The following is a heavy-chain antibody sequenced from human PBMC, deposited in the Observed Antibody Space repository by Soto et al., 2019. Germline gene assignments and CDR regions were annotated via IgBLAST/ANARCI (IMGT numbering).Heavy chain of an antibody. CDR3: ARGSYYDYVWGSSLVY. D-gene: IGHD3-16*01. Sequence: ASVKVSCKASGGTFSSYAINWVRQAPGQGLEWMGGIIPIFGTANYAQKFQGRVTITADESTSTAYMELSSLRSEDTAVYYCARGSYYDYVWGSSLVYWGQGTLVTVYS. J-gene: IGHJ4*02. V-gene: IGHV1-69*13. CDR1: GGTFSSYA. CDR2: IIPIFGTA.